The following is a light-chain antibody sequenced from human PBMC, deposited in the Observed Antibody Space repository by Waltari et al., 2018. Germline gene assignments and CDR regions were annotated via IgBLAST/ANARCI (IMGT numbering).Light chain of an antibody. Sequence: QSALPQPASVSGSPGQSFTIPCTGTSSQVVGSNCFSWYQQHPGKPPKLMIYEVSNRPSWFSKRCSGSKAGNTASLTISGLQPEDEADYYCSSYASTITVVFGGGTKLTVL. CDR3: SSYASTITVV. J-gene: IGLJ2*01. V-gene: IGLV2-14*01. CDR1: SSQVVGSNC. CDR2: EVS.